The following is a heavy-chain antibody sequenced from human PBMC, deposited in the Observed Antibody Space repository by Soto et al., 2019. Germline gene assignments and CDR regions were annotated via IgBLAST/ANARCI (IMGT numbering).Heavy chain of an antibody. CDR3: ARDPLLWFGELETNYMDV. CDR2: ISSSSSYI. V-gene: IGHV3-21*01. CDR1: GFTFSSYS. D-gene: IGHD3-10*01. Sequence: GGSLRLSCAASGFTFSSYSMNWVRQAPGKGLEWVSSISSSSSYIYYADSVKGRFTISRDNAKNSLYLQMNSLGAEDTAVYYCARDPLLWFGELETNYMDVWGKGTTVTVSS. J-gene: IGHJ6*03.